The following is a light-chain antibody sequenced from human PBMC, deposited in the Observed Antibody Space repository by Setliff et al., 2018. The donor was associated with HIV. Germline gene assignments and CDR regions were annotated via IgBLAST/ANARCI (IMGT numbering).Light chain of an antibody. J-gene: IGLJ1*01. CDR3: CSYAGTTTVV. V-gene: IGLV2-23*01. CDR2: EGT. CDR1: SSDVGSYNL. Sequence: QSVLTQPASVSGSPGQSITISCTGTSSDVGSYNLVSWYQQHPGNAPKLMIYEGTKRPSGVSNRIPGSKSGNTASLTISGLQAADEADYYCCSYAGTTTVVFGTGTKVTVL.